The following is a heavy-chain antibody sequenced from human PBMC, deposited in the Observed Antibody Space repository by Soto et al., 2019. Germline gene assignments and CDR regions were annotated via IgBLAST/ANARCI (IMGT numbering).Heavy chain of an antibody. CDR3: ARGRTVATLYYYYYYMDV. V-gene: IGHV4-34*01. CDR1: GGYFSGYY. J-gene: IGHJ6*03. CDR2: INHSGST. Sequence: SETLSLTCPVYGGYFSGYYWSWIRQPPGKGLEWIGEINHSGSTNYNPSLKSRVTITVDTSKNHFSLKLSSVTAADTAVYYCARGRTVATLYYYYYYMDVWGKGTTVT. D-gene: IGHD5-12*01.